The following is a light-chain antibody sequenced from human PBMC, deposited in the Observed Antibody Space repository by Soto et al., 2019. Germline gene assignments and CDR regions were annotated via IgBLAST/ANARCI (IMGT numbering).Light chain of an antibody. V-gene: IGKV1-9*01. CDR3: QQPPG. CDR2: AAS. CDR1: QGISSY. J-gene: IGKJ4*01. Sequence: DIQLTQSPSFLSASVGDRVTITCRASQGISSYLAWYQQKPGKAPKLLIYAASTLQSGVPSRFSGSGSGTEFTLTISSRQPEDFATDYCQQPPGFGGGTKVEIK.